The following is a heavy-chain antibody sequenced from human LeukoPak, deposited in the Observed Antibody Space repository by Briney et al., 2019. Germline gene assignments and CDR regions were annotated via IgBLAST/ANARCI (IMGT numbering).Heavy chain of an antibody. CDR3: ARDPNGDYIGTFDM. Sequence: GGSLRLSCAASEFTFSSYGMSWVRQAPGRGLEWVSSISGSGGSTQFADSVQGRFAISRDNSKNTLYLQMNSLRVEDTAVYFCARDPNGDYIGTFDMWGRGTMVSVSS. V-gene: IGHV3-23*01. CDR2: ISGSGGST. J-gene: IGHJ3*02. D-gene: IGHD4-17*01. CDR1: EFTFSSYG.